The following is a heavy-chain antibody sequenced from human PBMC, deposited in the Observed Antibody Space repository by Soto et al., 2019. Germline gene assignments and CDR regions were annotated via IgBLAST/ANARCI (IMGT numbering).Heavy chain of an antibody. J-gene: IGHJ4*02. V-gene: IGHV4-38-2*01. D-gene: IGHD1-26*01. CDR3: ARHHVRGRTIVGAAEY. CDR1: GYSISSGYY. Sequence: ASETLSLTCAVSGYSISSGYYLGWIRQPPGKGLEWIGSIYHSGSTYYNPSLKSRVSISVDTSKNQLFLNMSSVTAADTAMYYCARHHVRGRTIVGAAEYWGQGTLVTVSS. CDR2: IYHSGST.